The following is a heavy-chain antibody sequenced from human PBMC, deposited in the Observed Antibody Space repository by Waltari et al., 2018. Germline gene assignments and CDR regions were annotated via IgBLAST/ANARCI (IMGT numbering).Heavy chain of an antibody. CDR2: IYHSGST. V-gene: IGHV4-38-2*01. CDR1: GYSISSGYY. CDR3: ARHTRSKDAFDI. J-gene: IGHJ3*02. Sequence: QVHLQGSGPGLVKPSETLSLTCAVSGYSISSGYYWGWIRQPPGKGLEWIGSIYHSGSTYYNPSRKSRVTISVDTSKNQFALKLSSVTAADTAVYYCARHTRSKDAFDIWGQGTMVTVSS. D-gene: IGHD1-26*01.